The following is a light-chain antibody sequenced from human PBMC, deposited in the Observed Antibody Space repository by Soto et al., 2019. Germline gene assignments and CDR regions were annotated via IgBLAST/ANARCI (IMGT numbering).Light chain of an antibody. CDR2: AAS. V-gene: IGKV1-39*01. CDR1: QTISSY. CDR3: QQANSFPLT. J-gene: IGKJ4*01. Sequence: DTQMTQSPSSLSASVGDRITITCRASQTISSYLNWYQQKPGKAPKLLISAASILQSGVPSRFSGSGSGTDFTLTISNLQPEDFAAYYCQQANSFPLTFGGGTKVDIK.